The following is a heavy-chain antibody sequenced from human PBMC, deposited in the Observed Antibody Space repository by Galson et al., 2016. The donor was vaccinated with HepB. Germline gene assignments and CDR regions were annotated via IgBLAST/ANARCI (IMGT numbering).Heavy chain of an antibody. J-gene: IGHJ6*02. CDR2: IHPNSGGT. CDR1: GYTFTDYY. CDR3: ARGRYYGMDV. V-gene: IGHV1-2*06. Sequence: SVKVSCKASGYTFTDYYLHWVRQAPGQGLEWMGRIHPNSGGTNYAQKFQGGVTMTRERSISTVYMELSSLRSDDTAVYYCARGRYYGMDVWGQGATVTVSS.